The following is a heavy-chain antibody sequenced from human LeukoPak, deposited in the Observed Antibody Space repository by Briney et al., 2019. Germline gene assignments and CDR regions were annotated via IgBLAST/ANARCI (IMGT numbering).Heavy chain of an antibody. CDR1: GFTFSSYW. V-gene: IGHV3-7*01. J-gene: IGHJ6*03. CDR2: IKQDGSEK. CDR3: AREVGSGIEYYMDV. D-gene: IGHD3-10*01. Sequence: GGSLRLSCAASGFTFSSYWMSWVRQAPGKWLEWVANIKQDGSEKYYVDSVKGRFTISRDNAKNSLYLQMNSLRAEDTAVYYCAREVGSGIEYYMDVWGKGTTVTISS.